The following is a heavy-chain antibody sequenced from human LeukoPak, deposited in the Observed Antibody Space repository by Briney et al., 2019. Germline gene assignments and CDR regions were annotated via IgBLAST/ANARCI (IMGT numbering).Heavy chain of an antibody. J-gene: IGHJ5*02. CDR1: GGSISSSSYY. Sequence: SETLSLTCTVSGGSISSSSYYWGWIRQPPEKGLEWIGGIYYSGSTYYNPSLKSRVTISVDTSKNQFSLKLSSVTAADTAVYYCARDHPSVQQQLVLGWFDPWGQGTLVTVSS. CDR2: IYYSGST. D-gene: IGHD6-13*01. CDR3: ARDHPSVQQQLVLGWFDP. V-gene: IGHV4-39*07.